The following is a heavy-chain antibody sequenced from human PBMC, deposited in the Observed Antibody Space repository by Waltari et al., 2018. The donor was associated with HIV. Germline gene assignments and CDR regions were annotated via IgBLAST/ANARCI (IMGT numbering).Heavy chain of an antibody. Sequence: QVQLQESGPGLVKPSETLSLTCAVSGYSISSGYYWGWIRQPPGKGLEWIGSIYHSGSTYYNPSRKSRVTISVDTSKNQFSLKLSSVTAADTAVYYCAREGYYYDSSGYSGDFDYWGQGTLVTVSS. V-gene: IGHV4-38-2*02. D-gene: IGHD3-22*01. CDR3: AREGYYYDSSGYSGDFDY. CDR1: GYSISSGYY. J-gene: IGHJ4*02. CDR2: IYHSGST.